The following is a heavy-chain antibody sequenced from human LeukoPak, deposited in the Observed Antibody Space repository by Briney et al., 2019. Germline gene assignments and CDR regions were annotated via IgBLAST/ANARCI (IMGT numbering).Heavy chain of an antibody. CDR1: GFTFDDYA. CDR3: AELGITMIGGV. J-gene: IGHJ6*04. CDR2: ISWNSDII. V-gene: IGHV3-9*01. Sequence: PGGSLRLSCAAPGFTFDDYAMHWVRQAPGKGLEWVSGISWNSDIIDYADSVKGRFTISRDNAKNSLYLQMNSLRAEDTAVYYCAELGITMIGGVWGKGTTVTIPS. D-gene: IGHD3-10*02.